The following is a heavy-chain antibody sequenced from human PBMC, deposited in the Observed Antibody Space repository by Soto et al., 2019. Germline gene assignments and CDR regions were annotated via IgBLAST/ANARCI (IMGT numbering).Heavy chain of an antibody. CDR1: GYSFTSYW. Sequence: PGESLKISCKGSGYSFTSYWIGWVRQMPGKGLEWMGIIYPGDSDTRYSTSFQGQVTISADKSISTAYLQWSSLKASDTAMYYCARHNIGSGWYGGASTGPLKVYYYGMDVWGQGTTVTVSS. CDR3: ARHNIGSGWYGGASTGPLKVYYYGMDV. V-gene: IGHV5-51*01. D-gene: IGHD6-19*01. J-gene: IGHJ6*02. CDR2: IYPGDSDT.